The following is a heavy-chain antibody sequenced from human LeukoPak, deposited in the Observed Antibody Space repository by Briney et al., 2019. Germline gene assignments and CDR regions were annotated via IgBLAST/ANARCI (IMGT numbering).Heavy chain of an antibody. Sequence: GGSLRLSCAASGFTFSSYSMNWVRQAPGKGLEWVSSISSSSSYIYYADSVKGRFTISRDNAKNSLYLQMNSLTAEDTAVYYCARGARWLRFAYYFDYWGQGTLVTVSS. V-gene: IGHV3-21*01. CDR1: GFTFSSYS. D-gene: IGHD5-12*01. CDR3: ARGARWLRFAYYFDY. J-gene: IGHJ4*02. CDR2: ISSSSSYI.